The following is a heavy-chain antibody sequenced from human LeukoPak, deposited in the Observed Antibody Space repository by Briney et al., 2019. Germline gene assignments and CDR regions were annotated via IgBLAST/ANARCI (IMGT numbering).Heavy chain of an antibody. V-gene: IGHV4-39*07. D-gene: IGHD5-24*01. Sequence: SETLSLTCTVSGGSISSYYWSWIRQPPGKGLEWIGSIYYSGSTYYNPSLKSRVTISVDTSKNQFSLKLSSVTAADTAVYYCARCRDGYNRVDYWGQGTLVTVSS. CDR1: GGSISSYY. CDR3: ARCRDGYNRVDY. CDR2: IYYSGST. J-gene: IGHJ4*02.